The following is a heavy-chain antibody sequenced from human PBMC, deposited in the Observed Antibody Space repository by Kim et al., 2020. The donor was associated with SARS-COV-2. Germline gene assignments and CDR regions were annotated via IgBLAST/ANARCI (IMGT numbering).Heavy chain of an antibody. D-gene: IGHD5-18*01. J-gene: IGHJ4*02. Sequence: GGSLRLSCAASGFTFSSYGMHWVRQAPGKGLEWVAVIWYDGSNKYYADSVKGRFTISRDNSKNTLYLQMNSLRAEDTAVYYCAKERGLRQLWHKGNDYCGQGTLVTASS. CDR3: AKERGLRQLWHKGNDY. CDR2: IWYDGSNK. V-gene: IGHV3-33*06. CDR1: GFTFSSYG.